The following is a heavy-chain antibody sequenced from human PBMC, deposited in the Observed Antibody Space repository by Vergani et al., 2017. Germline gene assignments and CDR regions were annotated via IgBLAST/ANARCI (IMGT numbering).Heavy chain of an antibody. J-gene: IGHJ4*02. CDR2: IDPSDSYT. CDR1: GYSFTSYW. V-gene: IGHV5-10-1*03. D-gene: IGHD6-19*01. Sequence: EVQLVQSGAEVKTPGESLRISCKGSGYSFTSYWISWVRQMPGKGLEWMGRIDPSDSYTNYSPSFQGHVTISADKSISTAYLQWSSLKASDTAMYYCARPQGEGAVAGPDYFDYWGQGTLVTVSS. CDR3: ARPQGEGAVAGPDYFDY.